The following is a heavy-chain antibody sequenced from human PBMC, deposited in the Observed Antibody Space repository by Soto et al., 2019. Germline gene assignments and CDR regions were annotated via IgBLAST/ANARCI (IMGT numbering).Heavy chain of an antibody. J-gene: IGHJ4*02. CDR3: AIEYLSITICYRHC. CDR1: GGTFSSYT. Sequence: QVQLVQSGAEVKKPGSSVKVSCKASGGTFSSYTISWVRQAPGQGLEWMGRIIPILGIANYAQKLQGRVTITADQSTCLAYMEVSSLRSEDTGVYYCAIEYLSITICYRHCWGQGALVTVSP. D-gene: IGHD2-2*02. CDR2: IIPILGIA. V-gene: IGHV1-69*02.